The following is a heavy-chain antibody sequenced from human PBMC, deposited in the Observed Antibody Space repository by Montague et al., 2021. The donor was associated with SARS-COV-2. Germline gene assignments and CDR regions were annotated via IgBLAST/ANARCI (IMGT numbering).Heavy chain of an antibody. Sequence: SLRLSCAASGFTFSSYEMNWVRQAPGKGLEWVSYISSTGSTIFYXXSLKGRFTISRDNAKNSLYLQMNSLRAEDTAVYYCASRAPTRIVLMVYAIGGYFDYWGQGTLVTVSS. CDR1: GFTFSSYE. J-gene: IGHJ4*02. CDR3: ASRAPTRIVLMVYAIGGYFDY. D-gene: IGHD2-8*01. CDR2: ISSTGSTI. V-gene: IGHV3-48*03.